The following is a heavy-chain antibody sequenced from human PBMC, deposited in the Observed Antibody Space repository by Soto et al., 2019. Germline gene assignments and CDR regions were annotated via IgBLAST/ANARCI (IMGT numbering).Heavy chain of an antibody. Sequence: GTLSLTCAASGCSISSNTFYWVWVRQPPGKGLEWIGSIYYSGYTYYSPSLKSRVTISVDTSKNQFSLKLSSVTAADTAVYYCARHNGPLYVGYYYDMDVWGQGTTVT. D-gene: IGHD3-16*01. CDR3: ARHNGPLYVGYYYDMDV. CDR1: GCSISSNTFY. J-gene: IGHJ6*02. V-gene: IGHV4-39*01. CDR2: IYYSGYT.